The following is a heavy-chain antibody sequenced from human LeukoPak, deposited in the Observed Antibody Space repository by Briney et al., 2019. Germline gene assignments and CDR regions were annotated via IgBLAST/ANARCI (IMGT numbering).Heavy chain of an antibody. CDR3: ARSYSSGWYNWFDP. J-gene: IGHJ5*02. CDR2: INPNSGGT. CDR1: GYTFTGYY. V-gene: IGHV1-2*02. D-gene: IGHD6-19*01. Sequence: ASVRVSCKASGYTFTGYYMHWVRQAPGQGVEWMGWINPNSGGTNYAQKFQGRVTMTRDTSISTAYMELSRLRSDDTAVYYCARSYSSGWYNWFDPWGQGTLVTVSS.